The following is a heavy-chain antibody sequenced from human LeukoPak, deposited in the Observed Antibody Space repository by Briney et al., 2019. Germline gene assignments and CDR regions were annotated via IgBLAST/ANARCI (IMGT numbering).Heavy chain of an antibody. V-gene: IGHV3-30*02. D-gene: IGHD3-10*01. CDR1: GFTFSSYG. Sequence: GGSLRLSCAASGFTFSSYGIHWVRQAPGKGLEWVAFIRYDGSNKYYADSVKGRFTISRDNSKNTLYLQMNSLRAEDTAVYYCAKDRATYYYGSGSYPLWGQGTLVTVSS. J-gene: IGHJ4*02. CDR3: AKDRATYYYGSGSYPL. CDR2: IRYDGSNK.